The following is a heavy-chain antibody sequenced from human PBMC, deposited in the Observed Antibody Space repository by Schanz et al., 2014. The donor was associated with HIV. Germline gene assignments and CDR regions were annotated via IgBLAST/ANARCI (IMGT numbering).Heavy chain of an antibody. CDR1: GYNFGNLD. V-gene: IGHV1-8*02. D-gene: IGHD4-4*01. CDR3: AREKTTLNWFDP. J-gene: IGHJ5*02. CDR2: MNPGSGNT. Sequence: QVWLVQSGAEVKKPGASVRVSCKASGYNFGNLDINWVRQATGQGLEWLGWMNPGSGNTGYAWKFQGRVTMTRDTTIRTAYMELRSLRSAATAVYYSAREKTTLNWFDPWGQGTLVTVSS.